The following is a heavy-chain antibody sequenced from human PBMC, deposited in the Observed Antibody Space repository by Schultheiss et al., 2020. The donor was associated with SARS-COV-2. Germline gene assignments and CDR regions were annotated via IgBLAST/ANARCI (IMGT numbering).Heavy chain of an antibody. V-gene: IGHV3-23*01. D-gene: IGHD1-14*01. Sequence: GESLKISCVGSGITFGSYGMSWVRQAPGKGLEWVSGISGSGGSTDYTDSVKGRFTISRDNSRNTLYLQMNSLRAEDTAVYYCAKGNPTRDYFDYWGQGTPVTVSS. CDR2: ISGSGGST. CDR1: GITFGSYG. J-gene: IGHJ4*02. CDR3: AKGNPTRDYFDY.